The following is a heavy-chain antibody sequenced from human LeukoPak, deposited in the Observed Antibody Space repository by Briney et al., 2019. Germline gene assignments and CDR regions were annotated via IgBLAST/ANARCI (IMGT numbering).Heavy chain of an antibody. D-gene: IGHD3-10*01. J-gene: IGHJ6*03. V-gene: IGHV3-30-3*01. Sequence: QPGRSLRLSCAASGFTFSSYAMHWVRQAPGKGLEWVAVISYNDGRQKYYADFVKGRFTISRDNSKSTLYLQMNSLRTEDATIYYCARESAFGELSFLPGALDVWGRGTTVTVSS. CDR1: GFTFSSYA. CDR2: ISYNDGRQK. CDR3: ARESAFGELSFLPGALDV.